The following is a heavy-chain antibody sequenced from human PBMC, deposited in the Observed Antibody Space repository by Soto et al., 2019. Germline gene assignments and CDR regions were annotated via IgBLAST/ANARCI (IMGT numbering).Heavy chain of an antibody. V-gene: IGHV3-23*01. CDR2: ITNSGGST. CDR3: AKDWGWSSRPFEY. J-gene: IGHJ4*02. Sequence: GGSLRLSCAASGFTFSTYAMSWARQAPGKGLEWVSIITNSGGSTYYADSVKGRFTISRDNSKNTVYLQMNSLRAEDTAVYYCAKDWGWSSRPFEYWGQGTLVTVSS. CDR1: GFTFSTYA. D-gene: IGHD6-6*01.